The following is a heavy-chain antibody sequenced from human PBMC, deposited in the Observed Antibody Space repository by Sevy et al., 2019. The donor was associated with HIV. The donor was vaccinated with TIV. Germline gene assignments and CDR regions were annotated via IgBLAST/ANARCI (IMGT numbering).Heavy chain of an antibody. CDR1: GYTFTSYD. CDR2: MNPNSGNT. J-gene: IGHJ4*02. CDR3: ARSPAWHGDYYYFDY. Sequence: ASVKVSCKASGYTFTSYDINWVRQATGQGLEWMGWMNPNSGNTGYAQRFQGRVTMTRNTSISTAYMELSSLRSEEAAVYYCARSPAWHGDYYYFDYWGQGSSVTVSS. D-gene: IGHD4-17*01. V-gene: IGHV1-8*01.